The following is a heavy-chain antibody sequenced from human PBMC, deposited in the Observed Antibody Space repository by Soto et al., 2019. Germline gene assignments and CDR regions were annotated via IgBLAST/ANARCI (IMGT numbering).Heavy chain of an antibody. CDR3: VRGFGSSWNTGGYNWFDF. V-gene: IGHV3-72*01. Sequence: PGGSLRLSCAASGFSFSDHYMDWVRQAPGKGLEWVGRARNKANSYTTEYAASVEGRFTISRDDSKDSMYLQMNSLKTEDTAVYYCVRGFGSSWNTGGYNWFDFWGQGTLVTVSS. D-gene: IGHD6-13*01. J-gene: IGHJ5*01. CDR1: GFSFSDHY. CDR2: ARNKANSYTT.